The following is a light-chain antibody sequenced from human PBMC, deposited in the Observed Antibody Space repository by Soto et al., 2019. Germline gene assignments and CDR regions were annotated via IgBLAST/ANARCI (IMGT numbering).Light chain of an antibody. J-gene: IGLJ2*01. Sequence: QSVVTQPASVSGSPGQSITISCTGTTTDVGGYNYVSWYQQHPGKAPKLMIYDVSNRPSGVSSRFSGSKSGNTASLTISGLQAEDEADYYCSSYSSTITLVVFGGGTKVTVL. V-gene: IGLV2-14*03. CDR3: SSYSSTITLVV. CDR2: DVS. CDR1: TTDVGGYNY.